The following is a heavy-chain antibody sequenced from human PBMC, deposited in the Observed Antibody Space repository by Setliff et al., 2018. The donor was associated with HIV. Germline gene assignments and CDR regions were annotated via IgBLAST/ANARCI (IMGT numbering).Heavy chain of an antibody. J-gene: IGHJ5*02. Sequence: TSETLSLTCSVSGYSISSGYYWSWIRQPPGKGLQWIGFIYNSATTNYNPSLKSRVTMSLDTSKNQLSLKLTSVTAADTAVYYCARGGTSSNWFRAWGQG. V-gene: IGHV4-38-2*02. D-gene: IGHD2-2*01. CDR2: IYNSATT. CDR3: ARGGTSSNWFRA. CDR1: GYSISSGYY.